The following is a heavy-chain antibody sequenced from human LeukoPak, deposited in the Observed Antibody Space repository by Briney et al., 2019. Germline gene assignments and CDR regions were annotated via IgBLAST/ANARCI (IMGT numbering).Heavy chain of an antibody. J-gene: IGHJ4*02. D-gene: IGHD4-11*01. CDR3: ARDYSNYAHDY. CDR1: GYTFTGYY. Sequence: ASVKVSCKASGYTFTGYYIHWVRQAPGQGLEWMGWINPNSGGTNYAQNFQGRVTMTRDTSISTAYMDLSRLISDDTAVYYCARDYSNYAHDYWGQGTLVTVSS. CDR2: INPNSGGT. V-gene: IGHV1-2*02.